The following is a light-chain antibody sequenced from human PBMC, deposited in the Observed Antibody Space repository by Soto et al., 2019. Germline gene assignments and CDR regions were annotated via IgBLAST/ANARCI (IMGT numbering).Light chain of an antibody. CDR2: DVS. CDR1: SSDVGGYNY. Sequence: QSALTQPASVSGSPGQSITISCTGTSSDVGGYNYVSWHQQHPGKAPKLMIYDVSNRPSGVSNRFSGSKSGNTASLTISGLQAEDEADYYCCSYTSSSTPVVFGGGTKLTVL. CDR3: CSYTSSSTPVV. J-gene: IGLJ2*01. V-gene: IGLV2-14*03.